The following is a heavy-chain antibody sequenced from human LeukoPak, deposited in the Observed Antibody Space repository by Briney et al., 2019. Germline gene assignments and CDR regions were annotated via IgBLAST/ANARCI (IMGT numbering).Heavy chain of an antibody. CDR1: GFTFSSYW. CDR3: VRDSGYFDY. V-gene: IGHV3-7*03. Sequence: PGGSLRLSCAASGFTFSSYWMSWVRQAPGKGLEWVANIKEDGSEKYYVDSVKGRFTISRDNAKNSLYLQMNSLRAEDTAVYYCVRDSGYFDYWGQGTLVTVSP. J-gene: IGHJ4*02. CDR2: IKEDGSEK.